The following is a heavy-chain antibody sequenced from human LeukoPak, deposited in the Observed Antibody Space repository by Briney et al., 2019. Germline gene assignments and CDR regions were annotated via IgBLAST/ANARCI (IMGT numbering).Heavy chain of an antibody. V-gene: IGHV1-2*02. CDR1: GYTFTGYY. CDR3: ATQKVLQYSGSYRAPFDY. J-gene: IGHJ4*02. CDR2: INHNSGGT. Sequence: ASVKVSCKASGYTFTGYYMHWVRQAPGQGLEWMGWINHNSGGTNYAQKFQGRVTMTRDTSISTVYMELSSLRSEDTAVYYCATQKVLQYSGSYRAPFDYWGQGTLVTVSS. D-gene: IGHD1-26*01.